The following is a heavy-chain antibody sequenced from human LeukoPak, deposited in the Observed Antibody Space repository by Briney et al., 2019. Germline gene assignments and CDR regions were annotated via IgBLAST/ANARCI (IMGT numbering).Heavy chain of an antibody. Sequence: GGSLRLSCAASGFTFSSYSMNWVRQAPGKGLEWVSHISRSSSTTYYADSVKGRFTISRDNAKNSLYLQMNSLRAEDTAIYYCTRVGYIDEGIDYWGQGTLVTVSS. J-gene: IGHJ4*02. CDR2: ISRSSSTT. V-gene: IGHV3-48*04. CDR1: GFTFSSYS. CDR3: TRVGYIDEGIDY. D-gene: IGHD5-24*01.